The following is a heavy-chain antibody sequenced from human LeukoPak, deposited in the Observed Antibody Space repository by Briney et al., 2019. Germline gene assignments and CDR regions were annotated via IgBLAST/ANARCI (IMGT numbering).Heavy chain of an antibody. CDR3: ARHRKTYYYGSGRSEAFDY. Sequence: LRLSCAASGFTFSSYAMHWVRQAPGKGLEWIGEINHSGSTNYNPSLKSRVTISVDTSKNQFSLKLSSVTAADTAVYYCARHRKTYYYGSGRSEAFDYWGQGTLVTVSS. J-gene: IGHJ4*02. CDR1: GFTFSSYA. D-gene: IGHD3-10*01. CDR2: INHSGST. V-gene: IGHV4-34*01.